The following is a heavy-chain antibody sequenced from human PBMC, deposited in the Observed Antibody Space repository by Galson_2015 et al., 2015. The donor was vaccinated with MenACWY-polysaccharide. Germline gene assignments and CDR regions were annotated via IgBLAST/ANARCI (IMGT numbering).Heavy chain of an antibody. J-gene: IGHJ6*02. CDR2: ISYDATNK. D-gene: IGHD2-2*01. CDR1: GFTFSSYA. Sequence: SLRLSCAASGFTFSSYAMHWVRQAPGKGLEWVAVISYDATNKYYAESVKGRFSISRGNSKNTMYVQMNDLRAEDTATYYCARDYCSRTSCYGLGVWGQGTTVTVSS. V-gene: IGHV3-30-3*01. CDR3: ARDYCSRTSCYGLGV.